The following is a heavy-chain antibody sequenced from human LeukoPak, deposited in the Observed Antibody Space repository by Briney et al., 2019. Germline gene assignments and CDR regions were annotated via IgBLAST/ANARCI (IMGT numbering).Heavy chain of an antibody. Sequence: SETLSLTCTLSAGSISSYYWNWLRQSPGKGLEWIGYIYYTGTTKYNPSLTSRVTISIDTSKNQFSLKLSSVTAADTAVYYCATSVGTTGTTWGQGTLVIVSS. D-gene: IGHD1-1*01. V-gene: IGHV4-59*12. J-gene: IGHJ4*02. CDR2: IYYTGTT. CDR3: ATSVGTTGTT. CDR1: AGSISSYY.